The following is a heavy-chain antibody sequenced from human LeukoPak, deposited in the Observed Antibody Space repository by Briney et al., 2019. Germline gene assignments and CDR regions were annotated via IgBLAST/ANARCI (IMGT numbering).Heavy chain of an antibody. Sequence: GGSLRLSCAASGFTFSDYYMSWIRQAPGKGLEWVSYISSSGSTIYYADSVKGRFTISRDNAKNSLYLQMNSLRAEDTAVYYCASGGYCSSTSCKGQGSFDYWGQGTLVTVSS. D-gene: IGHD2-2*03. CDR3: ASGGYCSSTSCKGQGSFDY. CDR2: ISSSGSTI. CDR1: GFTFSDYY. V-gene: IGHV3-11*04. J-gene: IGHJ4*02.